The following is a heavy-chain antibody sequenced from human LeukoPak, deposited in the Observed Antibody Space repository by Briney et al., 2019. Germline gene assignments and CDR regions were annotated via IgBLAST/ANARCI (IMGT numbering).Heavy chain of an antibody. J-gene: IGHJ4*02. Sequence: ASVKVSCKASGYTFTSYYIHWIRPATGQGLEWMGIINPSGGSTSYAQKFQGRVTMTRDTSTSTVYMELSSLRSEDTAMYYCARDGSTAPEDYWGQGTLVTVSS. D-gene: IGHD1-7*01. CDR1: GYTFTSYY. CDR3: ARDGSTAPEDY. CDR2: INPSGGST. V-gene: IGHV1-46*01.